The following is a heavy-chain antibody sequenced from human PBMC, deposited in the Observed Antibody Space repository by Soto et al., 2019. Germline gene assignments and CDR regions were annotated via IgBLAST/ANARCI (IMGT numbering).Heavy chain of an antibody. CDR2: INHSGST. J-gene: IGHJ3*01. Sequence: SETLSLTCAVYGGSFSGYYWSWIRQPPGKGLEWIGEINHSGSTNYNPSLKSRVTISVDTSKNQFSLKLSSVTAADTAVYYCALSSPYDRDACVFPRPGTLVTAS. CDR3: ALSSPYDRDACVF. CDR1: GGSFSGYY. V-gene: IGHV4-34*01. D-gene: IGHD5-12*01.